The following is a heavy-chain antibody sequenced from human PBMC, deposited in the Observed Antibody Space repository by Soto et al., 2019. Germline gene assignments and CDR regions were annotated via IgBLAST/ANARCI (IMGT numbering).Heavy chain of an antibody. D-gene: IGHD3-3*01. Sequence: HSETLSLTCAVYGGSFSGYYWSWIRQPPGKGLEWIGEINHSGSTNYNPSLKSRVTISVDTSKNQFSLKLSSVTAADTAVYYCARQYTDFWSGPFDYWGQGTLVTVSS. CDR2: INHSGST. CDR3: ARQYTDFWSGPFDY. V-gene: IGHV4-34*01. CDR1: GGSFSGYY. J-gene: IGHJ4*02.